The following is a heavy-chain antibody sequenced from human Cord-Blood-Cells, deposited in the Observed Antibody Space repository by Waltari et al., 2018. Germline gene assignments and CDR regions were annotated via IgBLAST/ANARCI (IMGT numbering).Heavy chain of an antibody. CDR2: INHSGST. J-gene: IGHJ4*02. CDR3: ARGRGHIVVVTTIYLDY. D-gene: IGHD2-21*02. Sequence: QVQLQQWGAGLLKPSETLSLTCAVYGGSFSGYYWSWIRQPPGKGLEWIGEINHSGSTNYNPSLKSRVTISVDTSKNQFSLKLSSVTAADTAVYYCARGRGHIVVVTTIYLDYWGQGTLVTVSS. V-gene: IGHV4-34*01. CDR1: GGSFSGYY.